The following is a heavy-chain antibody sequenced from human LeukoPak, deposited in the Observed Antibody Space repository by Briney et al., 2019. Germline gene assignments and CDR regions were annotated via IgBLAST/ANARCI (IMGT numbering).Heavy chain of an antibody. V-gene: IGHV3-30*02. CDR2: IRYHGSNK. J-gene: IGHJ4*02. CDR3: ARVTTGQVY. Sequence: GGSLRLSCAASGFTFSNYGVLWVRQAPGKGLEWVAFIRYHGSNKYYADSVKGRFTISGDNAKNTLYLQMNSLRAEDTAVYYCARVTTGQVYWGQGTLVTVSS. CDR1: GFTFSNYG. D-gene: IGHD2-8*02.